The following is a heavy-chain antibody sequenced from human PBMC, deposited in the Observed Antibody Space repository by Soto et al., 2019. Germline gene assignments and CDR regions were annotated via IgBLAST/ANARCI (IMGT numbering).Heavy chain of an antibody. Sequence: GGSLRLSCAASGFTFSDYYMSWIRQAPGKGLEWVSYISSSSSYTNYADSVKGRFTISRDNAKNSLYLQMNSLRAEDTAVYYCARDKSDLRFLEWSYYFAFWGQGTLVTVSS. CDR3: ARDKSDLRFLEWSYYFAF. CDR1: GFTFSDYY. J-gene: IGHJ4*02. D-gene: IGHD3-3*01. V-gene: IGHV3-11*05. CDR2: ISSSSSYT.